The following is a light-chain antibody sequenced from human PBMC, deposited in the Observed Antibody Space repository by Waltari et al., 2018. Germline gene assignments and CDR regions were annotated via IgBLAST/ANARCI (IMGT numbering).Light chain of an antibody. CDR1: GEYSAYA. CDR2: VNSDGSH. CDR3: QTWGTGIQV. Sequence: LVLTQSPSASASLRASVKLTCSLPGEYSAYAIASHPQQPLKGPRYLMTVNSDGSHKKGDGISERFSGSSSDLDRYLIISRLQSDDEADYFCQTWGTGIQVFGSGTKLTVL. V-gene: IGLV4-69*01. J-gene: IGLJ3*02.